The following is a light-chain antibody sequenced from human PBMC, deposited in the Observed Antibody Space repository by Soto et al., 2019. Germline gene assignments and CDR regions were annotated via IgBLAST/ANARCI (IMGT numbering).Light chain of an antibody. CDR3: QQSFCTSWT. CDR2: GAS. V-gene: IGKV1-39*01. CDR1: QSISSY. J-gene: IGKJ1*01. Sequence: DIQLTQSPSSLSASVGDRVTITCRASQSISSYLHWYQQKAGKAPKFLIYGASSLQSGVPSRFSGGGSGTDFTLTISSLQPEDCATYYCQQSFCTSWTFGQGTKVEIK.